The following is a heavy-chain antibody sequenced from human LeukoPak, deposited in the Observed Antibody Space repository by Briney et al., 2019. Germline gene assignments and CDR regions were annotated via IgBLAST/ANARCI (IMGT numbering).Heavy chain of an antibody. V-gene: IGHV4-59*08. Sequence: SETLSLTCTVSGGSISSYYWSWIRQPPGKGLEWIGYIYYSGSTNYNPSLKSRVTISVDTSKNQFSLKLSSVTAADTAVYYCARPSIAANYYYYMDVWGKGTTVTVFS. D-gene: IGHD6-6*01. J-gene: IGHJ6*03. CDR3: ARPSIAANYYYYMDV. CDR1: GGSISSYY. CDR2: IYYSGST.